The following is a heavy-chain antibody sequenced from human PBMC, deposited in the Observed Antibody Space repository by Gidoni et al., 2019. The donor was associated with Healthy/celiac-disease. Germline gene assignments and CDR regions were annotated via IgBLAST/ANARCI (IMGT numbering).Heavy chain of an antibody. CDR1: GFTFSSYA. CDR2: ISSNGGST. J-gene: IGHJ4*02. D-gene: IGHD5-12*01. Sequence: EVQLVESGGGLVQPGGALRLSCSASGFTFSSYAMHWVRQAPGKGLEYVSAISSNGGSTYYADSVKGRFTISRDNSKNTLYLQMSSLRAEDTAVYYCGTSPGDGYNYERDYWGQGTLVTVSS. V-gene: IGHV3-64D*06. CDR3: GTSPGDGYNYERDY.